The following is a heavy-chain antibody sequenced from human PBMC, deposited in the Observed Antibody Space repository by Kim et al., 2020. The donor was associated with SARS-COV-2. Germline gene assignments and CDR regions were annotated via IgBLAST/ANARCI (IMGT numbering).Heavy chain of an antibody. Sequence: ASVKVSCKAAGSTLSSFDVNWARQVPGQGLEWMGWMNPNSGKADYAQKFQGRVSMTRNTSISTAYMELSSLTSEDTAVHYCVRGFWGGPFDPWGQGTLVT. D-gene: IGHD3-16*01. CDR3: VRGFWGGPFDP. J-gene: IGHJ5*02. V-gene: IGHV1-8*01. CDR2: MNPNSGKA. CDR1: GSTLSSFD.